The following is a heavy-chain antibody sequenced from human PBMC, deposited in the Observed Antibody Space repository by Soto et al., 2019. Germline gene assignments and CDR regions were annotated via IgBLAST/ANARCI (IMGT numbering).Heavy chain of an antibody. CDR3: ARWYYGSGSQGYLDY. CDR1: GGSISGYY. Sequence: PSETLSLTCTVSGGSISGYYWSWIRQPPGKGLEWIGYIYYSGSTNYNPSLKSRVTISVDTSKNQFSLKLSSVTAADTAVYYCARWYYGSGSQGYLDYWGQGTLVTVSS. V-gene: IGHV4-59*08. CDR2: IYYSGST. D-gene: IGHD3-10*01. J-gene: IGHJ4*02.